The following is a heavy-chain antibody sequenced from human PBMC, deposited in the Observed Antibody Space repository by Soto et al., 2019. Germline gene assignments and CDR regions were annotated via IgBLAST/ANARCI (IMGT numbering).Heavy chain of an antibody. D-gene: IGHD3-22*01. J-gene: IGHJ4*02. V-gene: IGHV3-74*01. Sequence: EVQLVESGGGLVQPGGSLRLSCAASGFTFSSYWMHWVRQAPGKGLVWVSRINSDGSSTSYADSVKGRFTISRDNAKNTLYPQMNSLRAEDTAVYYCARGYYYDSSGYYGPLGYWGQGTLVTVSS. CDR2: INSDGSST. CDR3: ARGYYYDSSGYYGPLGY. CDR1: GFTFSSYW.